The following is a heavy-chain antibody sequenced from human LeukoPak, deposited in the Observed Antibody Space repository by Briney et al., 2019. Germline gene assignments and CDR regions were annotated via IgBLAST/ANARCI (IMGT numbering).Heavy chain of an antibody. Sequence: AASVKVSCKASGGTFSSYAISWVRQAPGQGLEWMGGIIPIFGTANYAQKFQGRVTITADESTSTAYMELSSLRSEDTAVYYCARGRYSSGWYYFDYWGQGTLVTVSS. V-gene: IGHV1-69*13. CDR1: GGTFSSYA. J-gene: IGHJ4*02. D-gene: IGHD6-19*01. CDR3: ARGRYSSGWYYFDY. CDR2: IIPIFGTA.